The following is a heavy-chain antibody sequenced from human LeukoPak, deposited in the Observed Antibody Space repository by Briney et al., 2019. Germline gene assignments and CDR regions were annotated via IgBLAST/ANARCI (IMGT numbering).Heavy chain of an antibody. CDR1: GFSFSSYG. V-gene: IGHV3-33*01. J-gene: IGHJ4*02. Sequence: GGSLRLSCAASGFSFSSYGMHWVRQAPGKGLEWVAVIWYDGTNKYYADSVKGRFTISRDNSKNTLYLQMKSLRAEDTAVYYCARDQRGFSYSKYYFDYWGQGTLVTVSS. CDR3: ARDQRGFSYSKYYFDY. CDR2: IWYDGTNK. D-gene: IGHD5-18*01.